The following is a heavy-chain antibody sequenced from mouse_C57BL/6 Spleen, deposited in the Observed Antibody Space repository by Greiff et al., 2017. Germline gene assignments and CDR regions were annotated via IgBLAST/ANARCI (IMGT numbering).Heavy chain of an antibody. J-gene: IGHJ4*01. D-gene: IGHD4-1*01. CDR1: GYAFSSYW. Sequence: QVQLQQSGAELVKPGASVKISCKASGYAFSSYWMNWVKQRPGKGLEWIGQIYPGDGDTNYNGKFKGKATLTADKSSSTAYMQLSSLTSEDSAVYFCARGGNWDGVDYWGQGTSVTVSS. CDR2: IYPGDGDT. V-gene: IGHV1-80*01. CDR3: ARGGNWDGVDY.